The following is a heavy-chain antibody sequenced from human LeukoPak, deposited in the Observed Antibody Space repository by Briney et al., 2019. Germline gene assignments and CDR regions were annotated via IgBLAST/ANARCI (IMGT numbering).Heavy chain of an antibody. CDR2: IIPIFGTA. D-gene: IGHD2-15*01. V-gene: IGHV1-69*05. J-gene: IGHJ5*02. Sequence: SVKVSCKASGGTFSTYAISWVRQAPGQGLEWMGGIIPIFGTANYAQKFQGRGTITTDECTTTAYMVLSILGSEDTAVYYCARGYCSGGSCYSVENWFDPWGQGTLVTVSS. CDR3: ARGYCSGGSCYSVENWFDP. CDR1: GGTFSTYA.